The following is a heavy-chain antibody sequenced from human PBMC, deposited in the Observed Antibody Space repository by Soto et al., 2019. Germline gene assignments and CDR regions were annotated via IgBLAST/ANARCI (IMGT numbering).Heavy chain of an antibody. J-gene: IGHJ4*02. CDR1: GFTFSSYA. CDR2: ISGSGGST. Sequence: GGSLRLSCAASGFTFSSYAMSWVRQAPGKGLEWVSAISGSGGSTYYADSVKGRFTISRDNSKNTLYLQMNSLRAEDTAVYYCANDTVRDPFVYWGQGTLVTVSS. CDR3: ANDTVRDPFVY. V-gene: IGHV3-23*01. D-gene: IGHD3-10*01.